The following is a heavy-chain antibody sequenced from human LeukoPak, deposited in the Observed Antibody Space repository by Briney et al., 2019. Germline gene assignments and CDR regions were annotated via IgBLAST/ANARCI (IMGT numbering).Heavy chain of an antibody. Sequence: SETLSLTCAVYGGSFSGYYWSWIRQPPGKGLEWIGEINHSGSTNYNPSLKSRVTISVDTSKNQFSLKLSSVTAADTAVYYCARGLLRRQLVRHSNWFDPWGQGTLVTVSS. D-gene: IGHD6-13*01. J-gene: IGHJ5*02. CDR1: GGSFSGYY. CDR3: ARGLLRRQLVRHSNWFDP. V-gene: IGHV4-34*01. CDR2: INHSGST.